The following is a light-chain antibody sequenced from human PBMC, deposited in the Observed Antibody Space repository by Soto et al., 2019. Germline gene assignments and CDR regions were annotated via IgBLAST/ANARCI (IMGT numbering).Light chain of an antibody. CDR2: SNN. J-gene: IGLJ2*01. Sequence: QSVLTQPPSASGTPGQRVTISCSGSSSNIGSNYVYWYQQLPGTAPKLLIYSNNQRPSGVPDRFSGSKSGTSASLAISGLRSEDEADYYCAAWDDSLSVVFCGGTKLTAL. CDR1: SSNIGSNY. V-gene: IGLV1-47*02. CDR3: AAWDDSLSVV.